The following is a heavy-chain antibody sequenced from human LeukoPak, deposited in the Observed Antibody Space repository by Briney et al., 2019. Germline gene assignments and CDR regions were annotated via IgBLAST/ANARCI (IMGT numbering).Heavy chain of an antibody. D-gene: IGHD3-10*01. V-gene: IGHV4-39*07. CDR2: IYYSGST. J-gene: IGHJ5*02. CDR3: AGRYYYAPGDWFDP. CDR1: GGSISSSSYY. Sequence: SETLSLTCTVSGGSISSSSYYWGWIRQPPGKGLEWIGSIYYSGSTYYNPSLKSRVTISVDTSKNQFSLKLSSVTAADTAVYYCAGRYYYAPGDWFDPWGQGTLVTVSS.